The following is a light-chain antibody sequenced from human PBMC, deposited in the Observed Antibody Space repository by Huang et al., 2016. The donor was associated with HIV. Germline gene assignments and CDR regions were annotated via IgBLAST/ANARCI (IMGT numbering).Light chain of an antibody. J-gene: IGKJ2*01. CDR3: QQYNDWPPWYT. CDR2: GAS. V-gene: IGKV3-15*01. CDR1: RSVGNN. Sequence: IVMTQSPATLSVSPGERATLSCRASRSVGNNLAWYQQKVGQAPRLLIYGASTRATGIAASFSGSGSGTDFTLTISSLQSEDFAVYYCQQYNDWPPWYTFGQGTKLEIK.